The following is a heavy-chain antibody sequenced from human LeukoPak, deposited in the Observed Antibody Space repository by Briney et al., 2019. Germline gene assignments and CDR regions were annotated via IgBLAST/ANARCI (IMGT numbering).Heavy chain of an antibody. CDR3: VRSLRSADF. V-gene: IGHV3-74*01. CDR2: ISTDGSQT. J-gene: IGHJ4*02. CDR1: GFTFSNYW. Sequence: GGSLRLSCEASGFTFSNYWMHWVRQPPGKGLMWVSQISTDGSQTFYADSVKGRYTISRDNAQNTLFLQMDSLRPEDTAVYYCVRSLRSADFWGQGTLVTVSS.